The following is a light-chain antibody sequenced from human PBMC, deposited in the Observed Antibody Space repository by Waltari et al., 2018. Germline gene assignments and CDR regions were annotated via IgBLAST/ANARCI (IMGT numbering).Light chain of an antibody. CDR2: SDN. V-gene: IGLV1-44*01. J-gene: IGLJ1*01. CDR1: SPNIGTNP. Sequence: QSVLTQPSSASGTPGQRVTISCSGRSPNIGTNPVNWYQHLPGTAPKVLIYSDNRRHSGVPNRFSGSKSGTSASLAIVGLQSEDEADYFCVAWDDSLNAYVFGTGTKVTVL. CDR3: VAWDDSLNAYV.